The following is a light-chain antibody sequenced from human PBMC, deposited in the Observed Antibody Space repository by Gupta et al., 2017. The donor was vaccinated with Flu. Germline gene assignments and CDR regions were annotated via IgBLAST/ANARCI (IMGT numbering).Light chain of an antibody. CDR3: QSYDSSNQV. J-gene: IGLJ3*02. Sequence: NFILTQPHSVSKSPGKTVTISCTRSSGSIASNYVQWYQQRPGSAPTTVIYEDNQRPSGVPDRFSCSIDSSSNSASLTISGLKTEDEADYYCQSYDSSNQVFGGGTKLTVL. V-gene: IGLV6-57*03. CDR2: EDN. CDR1: SGSIASNY.